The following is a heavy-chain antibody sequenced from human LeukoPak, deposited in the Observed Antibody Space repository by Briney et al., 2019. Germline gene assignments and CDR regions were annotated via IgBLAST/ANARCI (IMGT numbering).Heavy chain of an antibody. D-gene: IGHD6-19*01. Sequence: GESPKTSCKGSGYSFTCYWIGWVRQMPRIGLEWMGIIYPGGSDSRYSPSFQGQVTISADKYISTAYLQWSSLKASDTGMYYCARQVAYTSGRTFDFWGQGTLVTVSS. J-gene: IGHJ4*02. CDR3: ARQVAYTSGRTFDF. CDR2: IYPGGSDS. CDR1: GYSFTCYW. V-gene: IGHV5-51*01.